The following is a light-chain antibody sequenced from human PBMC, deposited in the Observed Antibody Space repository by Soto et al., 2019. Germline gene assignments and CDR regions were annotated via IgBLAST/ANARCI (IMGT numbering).Light chain of an antibody. V-gene: IGLV2-14*01. CDR1: SSDVGGYNY. CDR2: EVS. Sequence: QSVLTQPASVSGSPGQSITLSCTGTSSDVGGYNYVSWYQQHPGKAPKLMIYEVSNRPSGVSNRFSGSKSGNTASLTISGLQAEDEADYYWSSYTGSSTRVFGGGTKLTVL. CDR3: SSYTGSSTRV. J-gene: IGLJ3*02.